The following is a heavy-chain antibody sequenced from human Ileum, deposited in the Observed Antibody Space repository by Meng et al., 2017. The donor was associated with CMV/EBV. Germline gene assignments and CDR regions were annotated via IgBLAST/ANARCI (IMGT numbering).Heavy chain of an antibody. CDR1: GDSISSSYFY. CDR2: IYYTGST. V-gene: IGHV4-39*07. CDR3: ARAPGNSGGYAYFDS. J-gene: IGHJ4*02. Sequence: SETLSLTCTVSGDSISSSYFYWGWIRQPPGKGREWIGTIYYTGSTYYNPSLKSRVTVSVDTSKTQFSLKLSSVTAADTAIYYCARAPGNSGGYAYFDSWGQGTLVTV. D-gene: IGHD2-2*01.